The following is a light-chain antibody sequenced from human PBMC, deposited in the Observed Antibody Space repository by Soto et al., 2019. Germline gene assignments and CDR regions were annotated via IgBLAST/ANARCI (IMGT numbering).Light chain of an antibody. CDR3: QQLNSYPQT. CDR2: SAS. J-gene: IGKJ5*01. CDR1: RGISSY. Sequence: IQLTQSPSSLSASEGDRVTITCQASRGISSYLAWYQQKPGKPPKLLVYSASTLQSGVPSRFSGSGSGPDFTLTISSLQPEDSATYFCQQLNSYPQTFGQGTRLEIK. V-gene: IGKV1-9*01.